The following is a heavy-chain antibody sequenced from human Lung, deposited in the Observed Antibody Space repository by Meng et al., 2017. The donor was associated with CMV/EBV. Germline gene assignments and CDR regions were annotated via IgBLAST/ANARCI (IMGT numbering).Heavy chain of an antibody. V-gene: IGHV4-4*01. CDR2: IWHGGNT. CDR3: ARGELALGFDS. J-gene: IGHJ4*02. D-gene: IGHD1-7*01. Sequence: TCSVTGGSISGRPWWNWVRQPPGKGLEWIGEIWHGGNTNYNVTLKSRVTLSIDKSNNQFSLKLNSVTAVDTAVYFCARGELALGFDSWGQGILVTVSS. CDR1: GGSISGRPW.